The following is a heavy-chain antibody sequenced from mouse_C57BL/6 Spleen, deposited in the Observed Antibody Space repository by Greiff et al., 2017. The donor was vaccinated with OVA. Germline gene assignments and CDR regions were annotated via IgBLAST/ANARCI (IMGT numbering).Heavy chain of an antibody. V-gene: IGHV1-55*01. D-gene: IGHD1-1*01. J-gene: IGHJ2*01. Sequence: VQLQQPGAELVKPGASVKMSCKASGYTFTSYWITWVKQRPGQGLEWIGDIYPGSGSTNYNEKFKSKATLTVDTSSSTAYMQLSSLTSEDSAVYYCAGRWGYGSSPFDYWGQGTTLTVSS. CDR1: GYTFTSYW. CDR2: IYPGSGST. CDR3: AGRWGYGSSPFDY.